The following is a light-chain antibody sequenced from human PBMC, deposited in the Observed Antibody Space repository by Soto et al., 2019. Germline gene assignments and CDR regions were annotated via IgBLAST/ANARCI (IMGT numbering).Light chain of an antibody. CDR1: SSDVGGYNY. Sequence: QSALTQPASVSGSPGQSITISCTGTSSDVGGYNYVSWYQHHPGKAPKLIIYEVTYRPSGVSDRFSGSKSGNTASLTISGLQGEDEADYYCCSFSSSNTLEVFGTGTKVTV. CDR2: EVT. J-gene: IGLJ1*01. CDR3: CSFSSSNTLEV. V-gene: IGLV2-14*01.